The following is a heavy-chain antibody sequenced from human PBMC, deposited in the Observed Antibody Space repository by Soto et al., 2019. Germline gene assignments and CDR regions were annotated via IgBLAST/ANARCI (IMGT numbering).Heavy chain of an antibody. Sequence: VGSLRLSCASSVFTFSSYAMSWVRHAPGKGLEWVSTVSVSGGTTYYADSVKGRFTISRDNPKNTLYLQMNSLRVEDTAAYYCAKGIILFRVSPPLAPSDYWGQGTLVPVSS. CDR2: VSVSGGTT. V-gene: IGHV3-23*01. CDR1: VFTFSSYA. J-gene: IGHJ4*02. CDR3: AKGIILFRVSPPLAPSDY. D-gene: IGHD3-3*01.